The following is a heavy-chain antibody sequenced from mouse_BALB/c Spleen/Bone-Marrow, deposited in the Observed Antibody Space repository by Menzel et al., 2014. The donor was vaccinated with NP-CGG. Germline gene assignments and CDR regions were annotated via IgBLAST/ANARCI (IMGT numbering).Heavy chain of an antibody. Sequence: QVQLKESGAELVMPGASVKMSCKASGYTFTDYWMHWVKQRPGQGLEWIGAIDTSDSYTSYNQKFKGKATLTVDESSSTAYMQLSSLTSEDSAVYYCAFYYGNYGDYWGQGTTLTVSS. CDR2: IDTSDSYT. CDR1: GYTFTDYW. CDR3: AFYYGNYGDY. D-gene: IGHD2-1*01. J-gene: IGHJ2*01. V-gene: IGHV1-69*01.